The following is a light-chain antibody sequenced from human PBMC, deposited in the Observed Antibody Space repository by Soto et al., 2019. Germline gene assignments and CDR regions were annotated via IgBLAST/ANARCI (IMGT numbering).Light chain of an antibody. CDR2: GAS. V-gene: IGKV3-20*01. Sequence: EIVLTQSPGTLSLSPGERVTLSCRASQSLGNSYLAWYQQTPGQAPRLLIYGASSRATGIPDRFSGSGSGTDFTLTISRLEPEDFAVYYCQQYGISPRTFGQGTKVEIK. J-gene: IGKJ1*01. CDR1: QSLGNSY. CDR3: QQYGISPRT.